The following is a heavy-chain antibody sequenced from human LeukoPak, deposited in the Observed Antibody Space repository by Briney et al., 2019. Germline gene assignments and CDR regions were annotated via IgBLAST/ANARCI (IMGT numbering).Heavy chain of an antibody. CDR1: GGTFSSYA. V-gene: IGHV1-69*04. D-gene: IGHD6-6*01. CDR2: IIPILGIA. CDR3: AREKELVH. Sequence: SVKVSCKASGGTFSSYAISWVRQAPGQGLEWMGRIIPILGIANYAQKFQGRVTITADKSTSTAYMELSSLRSDDTAVYYCAREKELVHWSQGTLVTVSS. J-gene: IGHJ4*02.